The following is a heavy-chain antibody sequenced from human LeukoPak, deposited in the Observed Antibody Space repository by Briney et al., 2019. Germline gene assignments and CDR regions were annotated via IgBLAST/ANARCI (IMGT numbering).Heavy chain of an antibody. CDR1: GFTFSSYG. CDR2: IWYDGRNK. D-gene: IGHD3-22*01. V-gene: IGHV3-33*03. Sequence: GGSLRLSCAASGFTFSSYGMHWVRQAPGKGLEWVAVIWYDGRNKFYADSLKGRFTISRDNSKNTLYLQMNSLRAEDTAMYYCSSESRYWGQGTLVIVSS. J-gene: IGHJ4*02. CDR3: SSESRY.